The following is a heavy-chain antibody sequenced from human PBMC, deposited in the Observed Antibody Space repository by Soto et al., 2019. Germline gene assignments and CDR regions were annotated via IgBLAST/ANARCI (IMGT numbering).Heavy chain of an antibody. V-gene: IGHV1-69*12. CDR2: IIPIFGTA. CDR3: ARDITMVRGVTIYYGMDV. Sequence: QVQLVQSGAEVKKPGSSVKVSCKASGGTFSSYAISWVRQAPGQGLEWMGGIIPIFGTANYAQKFQGRVTITADESTSTAYMELSSLRSEDTAVYYCARDITMVRGVTIYYGMDVWGQGPTVTVSS. D-gene: IGHD3-10*01. J-gene: IGHJ6*02. CDR1: GGTFSSYA.